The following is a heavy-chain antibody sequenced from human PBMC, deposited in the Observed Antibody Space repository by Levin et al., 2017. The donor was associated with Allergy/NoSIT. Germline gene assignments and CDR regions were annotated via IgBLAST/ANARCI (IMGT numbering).Heavy chain of an antibody. CDR1: GGSVSSGAYY. CDR3: ARVRLSSILNWFDP. J-gene: IGHJ5*02. V-gene: IGHV4-61*02. Sequence: PSETLSLTCNVSGGSVSSGAYYWSWIRQPAGKGLEWIGRIDSSGSTNYNPSLESRVTISLDTSKNQFSLKLTSVSGADTAVYYCARVRLSSILNWFDPWGQGTLIIVSS. CDR2: IDSSGST. D-gene: IGHD2-21*01.